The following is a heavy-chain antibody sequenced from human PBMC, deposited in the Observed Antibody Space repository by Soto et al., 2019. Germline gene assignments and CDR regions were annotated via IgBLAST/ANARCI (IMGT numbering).Heavy chain of an antibody. CDR1: GFTCSNYW. CDR2: IDHDGPT. CDR3: VRDSHGDY. J-gene: IGHJ4*02. Sequence: EVQLVESGGGLVQPGGSLRLSCAGSGFTCSNYWMPWVRQAPGKGLEWVSRIDHDGPTDYADSVRGRFTISRDNAENTLYLQMNILRPEDTAVYYCVRDSHGDYWGQGTLVTVSS. V-gene: IGHV3-74*01.